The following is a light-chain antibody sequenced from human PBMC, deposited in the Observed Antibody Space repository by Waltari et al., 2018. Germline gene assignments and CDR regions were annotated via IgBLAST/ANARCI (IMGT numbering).Light chain of an antibody. CDR3: SSNTSISTPVV. V-gene: IGLV2-14*03. CDR2: DVS. CDR1: SSDVGGYNY. J-gene: IGLJ2*01. Sequence: QSALTQPASVSGSPGQSITISCIGTSSDVGGYNYVSWYQQHPGKVPKLLIYDVSNRPSGVSNRFSGSKSGNTASLTISGLQAEDEADYYCSSNTSISTPVVFGGGTKLTVL.